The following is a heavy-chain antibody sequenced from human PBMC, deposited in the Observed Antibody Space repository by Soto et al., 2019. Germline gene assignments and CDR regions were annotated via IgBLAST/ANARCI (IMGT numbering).Heavy chain of an antibody. Sequence: GGSLRLSCAASGFTFSSYAMHWVRQAPGKGLEWVAVISYDGSNKYYADSVKGRFTISRDNSKNTLYLQMNSLRAEDTAVYYCARGDYYDSSGYYGPFDYWGQGTLVTVSS. D-gene: IGHD3-22*01. V-gene: IGHV3-30-3*01. CDR2: ISYDGSNK. CDR1: GFTFSSYA. J-gene: IGHJ4*02. CDR3: ARGDYYDSSGYYGPFDY.